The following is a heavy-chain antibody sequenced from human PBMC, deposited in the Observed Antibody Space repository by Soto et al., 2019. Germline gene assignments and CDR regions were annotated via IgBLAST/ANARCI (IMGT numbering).Heavy chain of an antibody. Sequence: EVQLLESGGGLVQPGGSLRLSCAASGFTLDTSAMSWVRLAPGKGLEWVSALSGSGGRTYYADSVKGRFTISRDTSKNTLYLQMNSLRAEDTAIYHCAKGPTIFGAVVTYSSYYGLHVWGQGTTVTVSS. D-gene: IGHD3-3*01. CDR1: GFTLDTSA. CDR3: AKGPTIFGAVVTYSSYYGLHV. J-gene: IGHJ6*02. V-gene: IGHV3-23*01. CDR2: LSGSGGRT.